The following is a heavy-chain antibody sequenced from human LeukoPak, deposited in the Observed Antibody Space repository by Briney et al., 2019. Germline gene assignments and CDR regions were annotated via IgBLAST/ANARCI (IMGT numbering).Heavy chain of an antibody. V-gene: IGHV3-23*01. J-gene: IGHJ4*02. CDR3: ARDLSGWYSIDY. Sequence: GGSLRLSCAASGFTFSTYWMHWVRQAPGKGLEWVSAISGGGGSTYYADSVKGRFTISRDNSKNTLYLQMNSLRAEDTALYYCARDLSGWYSIDYWGQGTLVTVSS. D-gene: IGHD6-19*01. CDR1: GFTFSTYW. CDR2: ISGGGGST.